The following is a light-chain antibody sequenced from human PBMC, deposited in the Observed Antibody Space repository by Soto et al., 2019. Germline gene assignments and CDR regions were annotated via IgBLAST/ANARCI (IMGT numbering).Light chain of an antibody. CDR2: DVS. J-gene: IGLJ2*01. V-gene: IGLV2-14*03. CDR3: TSYSITSALEV. CDR1: KDDIGDYNV. Sequence: QSALTQPASVSGSPGQSITISCTGTKDDIGDYNVISWYQQHPGKAPKLIIFDVSDRPTGVSDRFSASKSGNTASLTISGLQADYEGDYYCTSYSITSALEVFGGGTKLTVL.